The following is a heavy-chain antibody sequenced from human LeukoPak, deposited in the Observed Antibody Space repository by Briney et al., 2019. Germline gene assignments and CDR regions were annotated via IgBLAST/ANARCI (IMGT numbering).Heavy chain of an antibody. Sequence: ASVKVSCKASGYTFTGYYMYWVRQAPGQGLEWMGWINPNSGGTNYAQKFQGRVTMTRDTSISTAYMELSRLRSDETAVYYCATPERGYSGYDFGSWGQGTLVTVSS. D-gene: IGHD5-12*01. V-gene: IGHV1-2*02. CDR2: INPNSGGT. CDR1: GYTFTGYY. CDR3: ATPERGYSGYDFGS. J-gene: IGHJ4*02.